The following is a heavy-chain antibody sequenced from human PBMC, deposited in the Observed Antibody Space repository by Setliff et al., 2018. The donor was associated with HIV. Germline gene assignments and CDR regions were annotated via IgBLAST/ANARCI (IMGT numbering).Heavy chain of an antibody. J-gene: IGHJ4*02. CDR3: ARDVSWRVRTYIDY. D-gene: IGHD3-3*01. V-gene: IGHV3-21*01. Sequence: GGSLRLSCEASGFTFSTYSMNWVRQAPGKGLEWVSSISSSSRSKYYADSVKGRFTTSRDNAKNSLYLQMNSLTAEDTAVYYCARDVSWRVRTYIDYWGQGALVTVSS. CDR1: GFTFSTYS. CDR2: ISSSSRSK.